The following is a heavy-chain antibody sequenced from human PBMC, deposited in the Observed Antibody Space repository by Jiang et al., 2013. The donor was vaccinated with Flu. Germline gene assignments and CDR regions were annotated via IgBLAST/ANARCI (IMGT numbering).Heavy chain of an antibody. J-gene: IGHJ4*02. CDR2: FVECEK. CDR3: ARTHMGFYDSSGFWSYFDY. CDR1: GRMG. Sequence: GRMGVSWIRPGPQGKALELACTDFVECEKSYSTSLKSRLTISMDTSKSQVVLTMTNMDPVDTGTYYCARTHMGFYDSSGFWSYFDYWGQGTQVTVSS. D-gene: IGHD3-22*01. V-gene: IGHV2-26*01.